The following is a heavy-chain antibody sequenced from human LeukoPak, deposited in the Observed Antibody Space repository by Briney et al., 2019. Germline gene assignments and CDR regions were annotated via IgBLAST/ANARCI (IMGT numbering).Heavy chain of an antibody. CDR2: IYYSGST. D-gene: IGHD3-22*01. CDR1: GGSIGSYY. J-gene: IGHJ4*02. CDR3: ARGMYYYDSSGYYGPAYYFDY. Sequence: KPSETLSLTCTVSGGSIGSYYWSWIRQPPGKGLEWIGYIYYSGSTNYNPSLKSRVTISVDTSKNQFSLKLSSVTAADTAVYYCARGMYYYDSSGYYGPAYYFDYWGQGTLVTVSS. V-gene: IGHV4-59*01.